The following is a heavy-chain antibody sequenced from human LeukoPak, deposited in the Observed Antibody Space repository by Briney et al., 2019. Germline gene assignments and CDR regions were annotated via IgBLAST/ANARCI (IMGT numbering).Heavy chain of an antibody. V-gene: IGHV3-23*01. CDR3: AKKPDFWSGLYYFDY. Sequence: GGSLRLSCVASGFTFNTNAMTWVRQAPGKGLEWVSTLSGRGDSTFYADSVKGRFTISRDNSKNTLYLQMNSLRAEDTAVYYCAKKPDFWSGLYYFDYWGQGTLVTVSS. CDR2: LSGRGDST. D-gene: IGHD3-3*01. CDR1: GFTFNTNA. J-gene: IGHJ4*02.